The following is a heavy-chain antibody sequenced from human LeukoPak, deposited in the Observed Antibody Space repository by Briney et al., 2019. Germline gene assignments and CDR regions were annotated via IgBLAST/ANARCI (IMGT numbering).Heavy chain of an antibody. CDR3: ARDLPRTVLGVEVPDAFDI. CDR1: GYTFTGYY. Sequence: ASVKVSCKASGYTFTGYYMHWVRQAPGQGLEWMGWINPNSGGTNYAQKFQGRVTMTRDTSISTAYMELSRLRSDDTAVCYCARDLPRTVLGVEVPDAFDIWGQGTMVTVSS. CDR2: INPNSGGT. D-gene: IGHD3-16*01. V-gene: IGHV1-2*02. J-gene: IGHJ3*02.